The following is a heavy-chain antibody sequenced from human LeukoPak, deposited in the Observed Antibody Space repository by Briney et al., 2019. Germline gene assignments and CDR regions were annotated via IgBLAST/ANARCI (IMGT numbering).Heavy chain of an antibody. D-gene: IGHD3-10*01. CDR1: GFTFSSYG. V-gene: IGHV3-23*01. CDR3: AKAPGSYYNVESIFGYYFDY. CDR2: ISGSGSST. J-gene: IGHJ4*02. Sequence: GGTLRLSCAASGFTFSSYGMSWVRQAPGKGLEWVSAISGSGSSTYYADSVKGRFTISRDNSKNTLYLQMNNLRAEDTAVYYCAKAPGSYYNVESIFGYYFDYWGQGTLVTVSS.